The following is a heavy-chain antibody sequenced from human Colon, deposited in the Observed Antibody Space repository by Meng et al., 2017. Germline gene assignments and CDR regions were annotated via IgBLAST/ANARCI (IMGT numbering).Heavy chain of an antibody. Sequence: QHKQSSTEPVNPPHTSPLACAISGDSFSSNSAAWNWIRQSPSRGLEWLGRTYYRSKWNTDYAVSVKSRITINPDTSKNQFSLQLNSVTPEDTAVYYCAAWRFDYWGQGTLVTVSS. CDR1: GDSFSSNSAA. J-gene: IGHJ4*02. CDR2: TYYRSKWNT. CDR3: AAWRFDY. V-gene: IGHV6-1*01.